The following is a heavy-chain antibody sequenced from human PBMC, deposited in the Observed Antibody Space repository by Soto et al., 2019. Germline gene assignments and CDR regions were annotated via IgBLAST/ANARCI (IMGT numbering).Heavy chain of an antibody. CDR2: ISSGGEYV. CDR1: GLTFSTYG. V-gene: IGHV3-21*01. D-gene: IGHD2-15*01. CDR3: AASGVAGAALGG. J-gene: IGHJ6*01. Sequence: EVQLVESGGGLVKPGGSLRLSCAASGLTFSTYGMNWVRQAPGKGLEWVSSISSGGEYVGYADSVKGRLTISRDNAKNLSDLAPDSLRVEDHAVYFCAASGVAGAALGGGGQGTTGNVSS.